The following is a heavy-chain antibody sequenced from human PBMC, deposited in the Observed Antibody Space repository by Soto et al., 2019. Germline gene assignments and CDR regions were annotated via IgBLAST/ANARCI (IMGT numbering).Heavy chain of an antibody. CDR3: ARAPLTTVTPRDWDYYYYGMDV. CDR2: MYHSGIT. CDR1: GYSIRSGYF. V-gene: IGHV4-38-2*01. J-gene: IGHJ6*02. D-gene: IGHD4-17*01. Sequence: SETLSLTCAASGYSIRSGYFGGWIRQPPGKGLEWIGSMYHSGITYYNLSLKSRVTISLDTSKNQLSLKLSSATAAYTAVYYCARAPLTTVTPRDWDYYYYGMDVWGQGTTVTVSS.